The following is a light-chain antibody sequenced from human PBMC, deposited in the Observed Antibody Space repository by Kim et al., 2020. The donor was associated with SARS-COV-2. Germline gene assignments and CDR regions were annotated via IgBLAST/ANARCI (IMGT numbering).Light chain of an antibody. V-gene: IGLV3-9*01. CDR2: RDT. CDR3: QVWDSSTAV. Sequence: SVALGRTARIICGGNNVGSKNVYWYQQKPGQAPVLVIYRDTNRPSEIPERFSGSNSGNTATLTISRAQAGDEADYYCQVWDSSTAVFGGGTQLTVL. CDR1: NVGSKN. J-gene: IGLJ3*02.